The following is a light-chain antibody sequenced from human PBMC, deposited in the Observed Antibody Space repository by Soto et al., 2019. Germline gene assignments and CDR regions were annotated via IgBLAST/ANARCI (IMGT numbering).Light chain of an antibody. CDR3: QQSYGLLVWT. CDR2: AAT. CDR1: QQIDPY. J-gene: IGKJ1*01. V-gene: IGKV1-39*01. Sequence: DIQMTQSPASLSLSVGDSVTITCRASQQIDPYVNWYHQKPGKHPKLLISAATNLADGVTSRFGGSGSGTDFTLSVSSLQPEDVATYYCQQSYGLLVWTFGQGTKVDIK.